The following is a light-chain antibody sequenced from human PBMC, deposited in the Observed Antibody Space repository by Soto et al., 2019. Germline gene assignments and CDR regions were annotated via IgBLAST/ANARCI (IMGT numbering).Light chain of an antibody. V-gene: IGLV2-14*01. CDR2: DVG. CDR1: SSDVGGYNY. CDR3: SSYTSSSPYV. J-gene: IGLJ1*01. Sequence: QSVLTQPASVSGSPGQSITISCTGTSSDVGGYNYVSWYQQHPGKAPKLMIYDVGNRPSGVSNRFSGSKSGNTASLTISGLQAEDEADYYCSSYTSSSPYVFGTGNKVTVL.